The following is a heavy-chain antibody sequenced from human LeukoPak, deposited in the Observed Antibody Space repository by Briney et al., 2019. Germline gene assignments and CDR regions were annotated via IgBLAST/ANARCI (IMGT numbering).Heavy chain of an antibody. CDR3: ARLDSGYLPDY. CDR2: TSGDATYT. V-gene: IGHV3-11*03. Sequence: GGSLRLSCAASGFTFTDHYVSWIRQAPGKGLEWVSYTSGDATYTNYGDSVKGRFTISRHNAKNSLYLQMNSLRADDTAIYYCARLDSGYLPDYWGQGTMVTVSS. D-gene: IGHD3-22*01. CDR1: GFTFTDHY. J-gene: IGHJ4*02.